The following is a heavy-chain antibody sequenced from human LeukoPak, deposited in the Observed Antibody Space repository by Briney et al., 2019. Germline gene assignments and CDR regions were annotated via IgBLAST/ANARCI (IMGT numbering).Heavy chain of an antibody. V-gene: IGHV1-69*06. CDR3: ARSPMAYFDY. CDR2: IIPIFGKA. Sequence: SVKVSCKASGGTFSSYAISWVRQAPGQGLEWMGGIIPIFGKAKYAQKFQGRVTITADKSTSTAYMGLSSLRSEDTAVYYCARSPMAYFDYWGQGTLVTVSS. CDR1: GGTFSSYA. D-gene: IGHD5-24*01. J-gene: IGHJ4*02.